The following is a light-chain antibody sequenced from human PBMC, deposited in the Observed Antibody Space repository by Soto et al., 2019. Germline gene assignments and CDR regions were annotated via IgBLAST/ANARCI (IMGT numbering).Light chain of an antibody. J-gene: IGKJ1*01. CDR1: QDIVAY. V-gene: IGKV1-16*01. CDR2: AAS. Sequence: DIQVTQSPSSVSASVGDRVTITCRASQDIVAYLAWYQHKPGRAPELLIRAASTLQSGVPSRFSGSGSGTEFTLTISSLQPDDFATYYCQHYNSYSEAFGQGTKVDIK. CDR3: QHYNSYSEA.